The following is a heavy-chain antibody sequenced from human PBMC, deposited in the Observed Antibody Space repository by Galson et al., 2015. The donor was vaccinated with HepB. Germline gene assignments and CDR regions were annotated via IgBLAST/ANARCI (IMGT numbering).Heavy chain of an antibody. CDR2: VTSDGGYT. CDR1: GFTFSTYA. CDR3: VKESSGWPMFDS. V-gene: IGHV3-64D*06. J-gene: IGHJ4*02. Sequence: SLRLSCAASGFTFSTYAMHWVRQAPGKGLEYLSVVTSDGGYTYYADSVKGRFTISRDNSKSKVYLQMSRLGPDDTAIYYCVKESSGWPMFDSWGQGTLVAVSS. D-gene: IGHD2-15*01.